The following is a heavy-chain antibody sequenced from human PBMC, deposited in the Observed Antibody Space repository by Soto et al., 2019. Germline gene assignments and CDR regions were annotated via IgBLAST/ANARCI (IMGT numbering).Heavy chain of an antibody. V-gene: IGHV3-23*01. CDR2: ISGSGGST. D-gene: IGHD2-15*01. Sequence: GGSLRLSCAASGFTFSSYAMSWVRQAPGKGLEWVSAISGSGGSTYYADSVKGRFTISRDNSKNTLYLQMNSLRAEDTAVYYCAKDPLYRGLVLLYYFDFWGQGTLVTVSS. CDR1: GFTFSSYA. CDR3: AKDPLYRGLVLLYYFDF. J-gene: IGHJ4*02.